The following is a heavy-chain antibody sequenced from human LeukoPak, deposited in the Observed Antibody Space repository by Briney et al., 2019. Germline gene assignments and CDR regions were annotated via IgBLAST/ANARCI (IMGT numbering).Heavy chain of an antibody. Sequence: PSETLSLTCTVSGGSISSYYWSWIRQPPGKGLEWIGYIYYSGSTNYNPSLKSRVTISVDTSKNQFSLKLSSVTAADTAVYYCARVKQQLVRHYYYYYMDVWGKGTTVTVSS. CDR3: ARVKQQLVRHYYYYYMDV. J-gene: IGHJ6*03. CDR2: IYYSGST. D-gene: IGHD6-13*01. CDR1: GGSISSYY. V-gene: IGHV4-59*01.